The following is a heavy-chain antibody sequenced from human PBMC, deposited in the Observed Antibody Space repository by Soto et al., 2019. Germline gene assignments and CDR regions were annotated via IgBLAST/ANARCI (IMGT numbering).Heavy chain of an antibody. D-gene: IGHD3-9*01. J-gene: IGHJ4*02. CDR3: AKDSDTLTGYYSRYDY. CDR1: GFTFSSYA. Sequence: GGSLRLSCAASGFTFSSYAMSWVRQAPGKGLEWVSAISGSGGSTYYADSVKGRFTISRDNSKNTLYLQMNSLRAEDTAVYYCAKDSDTLTGYYSRYDYWGQGTLVTVSS. CDR2: ISGSGGST. V-gene: IGHV3-23*01.